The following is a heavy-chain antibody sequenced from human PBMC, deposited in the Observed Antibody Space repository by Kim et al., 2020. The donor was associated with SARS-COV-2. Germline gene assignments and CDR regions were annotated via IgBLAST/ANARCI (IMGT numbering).Heavy chain of an antibody. J-gene: IGHJ4*02. D-gene: IGHD6-19*01. CDR2: ISGSGGST. V-gene: IGHV3-23*01. CDR1: GFNFSSYA. CDR3: AKDQGSGWSH. Sequence: GGSLRLSCAASGFNFSSYAMSWVRQAPGKGLEWVSAISGSGGSTYYADSVKGRFTISRDNSKNKLYLQMNSLRAEDTAVYYCAKDQGSGWSHWGQGTLVTVSS.